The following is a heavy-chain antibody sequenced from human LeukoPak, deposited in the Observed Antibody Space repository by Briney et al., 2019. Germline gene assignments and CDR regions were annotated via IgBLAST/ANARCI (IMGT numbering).Heavy chain of an antibody. J-gene: IGHJ3*02. V-gene: IGHV3-7*01. D-gene: IGHD6-25*01. Sequence: GGSLRLSCAASGFTFSSYGMSWVRQAPGKGLEWVANIKQDGSEKYYVDSVKGRFTISRDNAKNSLYLQMNSLRAEDTAVYYCARDRFSDYDAFDIWGQGTMVTVSS. CDR2: IKQDGSEK. CDR3: ARDRFSDYDAFDI. CDR1: GFTFSSYG.